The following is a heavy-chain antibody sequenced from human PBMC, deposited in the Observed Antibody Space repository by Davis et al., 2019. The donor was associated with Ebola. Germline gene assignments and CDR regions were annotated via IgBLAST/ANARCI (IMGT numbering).Heavy chain of an antibody. CDR2: IYYRGST. CDR3: ATSKNIVATPFDY. CDR1: GGSISSCCYY. J-gene: IGHJ4*02. Sequence: PSETLSLTCTVSGGSISSCCYYLRWLRQPPRTGLERIASIYYRGSTNYNPSLKSRTTITVDTSKNHFSLKLSSVTAADTAVYYCATSKNIVATPFDYWGQGTLVTVSS. V-gene: IGHV4-61*01. D-gene: IGHD5-12*01.